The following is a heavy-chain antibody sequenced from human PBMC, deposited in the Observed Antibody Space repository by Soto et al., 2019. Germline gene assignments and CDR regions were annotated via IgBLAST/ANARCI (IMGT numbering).Heavy chain of an antibody. Sequence: SETLSLTCTVSGGSISSGGYYWSWIRQPPGKGLEWIGYIYYSGSTNYNPSLKSRVTISVDTSKNQFSLKLSSVTAADTAVYYCARRRCGGDCHFDYWGQGTLVTVSS. D-gene: IGHD2-21*02. V-gene: IGHV4-61*08. CDR2: IYYSGST. CDR3: ARRRCGGDCHFDY. CDR1: GGSISSGGYY. J-gene: IGHJ4*02.